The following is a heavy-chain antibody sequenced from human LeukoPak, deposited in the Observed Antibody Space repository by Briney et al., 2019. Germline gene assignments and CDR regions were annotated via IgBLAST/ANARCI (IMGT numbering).Heavy chain of an antibody. D-gene: IGHD4-11*01. Sequence: ASVKGSCHASGYTFTNYGITWLRQAPGQRLQWMGWVSAYNGDTKYAQNLQGRVTMTTDTSTSTAYMELRSLTSDDTAVYYCASAVTTGAYYFDYWGQGTLVTVSS. J-gene: IGHJ4*02. CDR2: VSAYNGDT. CDR3: ASAVTTGAYYFDY. V-gene: IGHV1-18*01. CDR1: GYTFTNYG.